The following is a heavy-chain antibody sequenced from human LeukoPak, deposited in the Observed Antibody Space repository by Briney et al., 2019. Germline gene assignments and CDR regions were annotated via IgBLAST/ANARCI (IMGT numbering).Heavy chain of an antibody. CDR1: GASFSGDY. Sequence: SETLSLTRAVSGASFSGDYWSWLRQRPGKGLEWIAEINHSGRSNFNPSLQGRVTISVDTSKNQFSLNLSSVTAADTARYYCARGLYDSGDYYYGIRAYYFDQWGQGTLVTVSS. CDR2: INHSGRS. J-gene: IGHJ4*02. D-gene: IGHD3-22*01. CDR3: ARGLYDSGDYYYGIRAYYFDQ. V-gene: IGHV4-34*01.